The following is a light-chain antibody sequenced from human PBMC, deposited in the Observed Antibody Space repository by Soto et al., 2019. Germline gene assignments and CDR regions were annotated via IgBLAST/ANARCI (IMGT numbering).Light chain of an antibody. CDR1: SSDVVGYNY. J-gene: IGLJ2*01. Sequence: QSALTQPASVSGSPGQSITSSCTGTSSDVVGYNYVFWYQQHPGKAPKLMIYGVTNRPSGVSNRFSDSKSGNTASLTITGLQAEDVADYYCSSYTSSTTLSVVFGGGTKLTVL. CDR2: GVT. V-gene: IGLV2-14*01. CDR3: SSYTSSTTLSVV.